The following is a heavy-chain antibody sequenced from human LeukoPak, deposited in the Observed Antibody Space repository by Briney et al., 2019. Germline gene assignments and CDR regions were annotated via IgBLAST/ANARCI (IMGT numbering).Heavy chain of an antibody. D-gene: IGHD3-22*01. V-gene: IGHV3-48*01. CDR1: GFIFSSYS. CDR3: ARVLHKRNYGSSDYYAS. J-gene: IGHJ5*02. Sequence: PGGSLRLSCAASGFIFSSYSMNWVRQAPGKGLEWVSYISSSSSTIYYADSAKGRFTISRDNAKNSLYLQLNSLRAEDTAVYYCARVLHKRNYGSSDYYASWGQGTLVTVSS. CDR2: ISSSSSTI.